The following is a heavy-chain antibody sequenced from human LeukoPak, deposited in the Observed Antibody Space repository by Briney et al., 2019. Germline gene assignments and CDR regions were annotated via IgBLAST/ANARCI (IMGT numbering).Heavy chain of an antibody. CDR1: GYTFTGYY. CDR2: INPNSGGT. J-gene: IGHJ5*02. D-gene: IGHD6-19*01. V-gene: IGHV1-2*02. Sequence: ASVKVSCKASGYTFTGYYMHWVRQAPGQGLEWMGWINPNSGGTNYAQKFQGGVTMTRDTSISTAYMELRSLRSDDTAVYYCARDPSGSWFDPWGQGTLVTVSS. CDR3: ARDPSGSWFDP.